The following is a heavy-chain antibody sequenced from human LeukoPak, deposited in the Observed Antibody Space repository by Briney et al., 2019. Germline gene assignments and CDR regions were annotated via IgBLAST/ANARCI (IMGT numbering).Heavy chain of an antibody. Sequence: GGSLRLSCAASGFTFSSYWMHWVRQAPGKGLVWVSRINSDGSSTSYADSVKGRFTISRDSAKNTLYLQMNSLRAEDTAVYYCARDWTYYYDSSGYAPTDAFDIWGQGTMVTVSS. V-gene: IGHV3-74*01. CDR2: INSDGSST. CDR3: ARDWTYYYDSSGYAPTDAFDI. CDR1: GFTFSSYW. D-gene: IGHD3-22*01. J-gene: IGHJ3*02.